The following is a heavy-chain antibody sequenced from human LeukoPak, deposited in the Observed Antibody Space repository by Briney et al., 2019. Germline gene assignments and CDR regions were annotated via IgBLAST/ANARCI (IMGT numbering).Heavy chain of an antibody. Sequence: VASVKVSCKASGYTFTSYGISWVRQAPGQGLEWMGWISAYNGNTNYAQKLQGRVTMTTDTSTSTAYMELRSLRSDDTAVYYCARAGLGSSWHVLDYWGQGTLVTVSS. CDR1: GYTFTSYG. V-gene: IGHV1-18*01. CDR3: ARAGLGSSWHVLDY. J-gene: IGHJ4*02. CDR2: ISAYNGNT. D-gene: IGHD6-13*01.